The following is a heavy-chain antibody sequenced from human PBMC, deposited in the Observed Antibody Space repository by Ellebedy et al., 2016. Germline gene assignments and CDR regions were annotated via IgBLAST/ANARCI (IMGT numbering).Heavy chain of an antibody. Sequence: GESLKISXVASGFTFRNFFMSWVRQAPGGGLEWVSTISAGSDTTRLADSVKGRFTISRDSSKNSVYLRMNNLRVEDTAVYYCRQGHYADLWGQGTLVTVSS. J-gene: IGHJ4*02. CDR3: RQGHYADL. V-gene: IGHV3-23*01. CDR1: GFTFRNFF. CDR2: ISAGSDTT. D-gene: IGHD4-17*01.